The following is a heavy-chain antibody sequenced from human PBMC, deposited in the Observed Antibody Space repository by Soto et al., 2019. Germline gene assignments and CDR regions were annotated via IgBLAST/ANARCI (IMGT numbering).Heavy chain of an antibody. CDR2: IVVGSGNT. Sequence: QMQLVQSGPEVKKPGTSVKVSCKASGFTFTSSAVQWVRQARGQRLEWIGWIVVGSGNTNYAQKFQERVTITRDMSTSTAYMELSSLRSEDTAVYYCAADSVADGIAVAGVDYWGQGTLVTVSS. CDR3: AADSVADGIAVAGVDY. D-gene: IGHD6-19*01. J-gene: IGHJ4*02. CDR1: GFTFTSSA. V-gene: IGHV1-58*01.